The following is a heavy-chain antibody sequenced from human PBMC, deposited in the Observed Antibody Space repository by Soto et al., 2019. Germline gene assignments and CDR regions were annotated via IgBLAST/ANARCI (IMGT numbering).Heavy chain of an antibody. J-gene: IGHJ4*02. CDR2: ISFDGSNE. Sequence: QVQLVESGGGVVQPGRSLRLSCEASGFTFSSYAMQWVRQAPGKGLEWVAVISFDGSNENYADSVKGRFTLSRDNCKKTLYLQKDSLVPEDTAVYYGSRVAGSGSHYYNYCTDYGGQGNLVTVSA. CDR3: SRVAGSGSHYYNYCTDY. CDR1: GFTFSSYA. V-gene: IGHV3-30-3*01. D-gene: IGHD3-10*01.